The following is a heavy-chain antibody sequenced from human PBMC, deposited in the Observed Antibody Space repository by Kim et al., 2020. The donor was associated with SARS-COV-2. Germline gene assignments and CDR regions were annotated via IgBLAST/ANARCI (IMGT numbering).Heavy chain of an antibody. CDR1: GGTFSSYA. CDR2: IIPIFCTA. CDR3: ARGAYGDYDFDY. D-gene: IGHD4-17*01. J-gene: IGHJ4*02. V-gene: IGHV1-69*13. Sequence: SVKVSCKASGGTFSSYAISWVRQAPGQGLEWMGGIIPIFCTANYAQKFQGRVTITADESTSTAYMELSSLRSEDTAVYYCARGAYGDYDFDYWGQGTLVTVSS.